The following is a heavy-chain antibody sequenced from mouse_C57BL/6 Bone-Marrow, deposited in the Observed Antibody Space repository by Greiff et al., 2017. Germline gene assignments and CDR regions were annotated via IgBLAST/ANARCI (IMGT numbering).Heavy chain of an antibody. CDR2: INPNNGGT. J-gene: IGHJ2*01. CDR1: GYTFTDYY. CDR3: ARSDDYDGFDY. Sequence: VQLKESGPELVKPGASVKISCKASGYTFTDYYMNWVKQSPGKSLEWIGDINPNNGGTSYNQKFKGKATLTVEKSSSTAYMELRSLTSEDSAVYCCARSDDYDGFDYWGQGTTLTVSS. V-gene: IGHV1-26*01. D-gene: IGHD2-4*01.